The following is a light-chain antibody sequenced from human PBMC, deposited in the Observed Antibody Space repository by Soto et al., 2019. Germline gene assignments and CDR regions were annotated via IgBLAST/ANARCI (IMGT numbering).Light chain of an antibody. Sequence: QSALTRPASVSGSPGQSITISCTGTSSDVGSYNLVSWYQQHPGKAPKLMIYEGSKRPSGVSNRFSGSKSGNTASLTISGLQAEDEADYYCCSNAGSSTVVFGGGTQLTVL. CDR2: EGS. J-gene: IGLJ2*01. V-gene: IGLV2-23*01. CDR3: CSNAGSSTVV. CDR1: SSDVGSYNL.